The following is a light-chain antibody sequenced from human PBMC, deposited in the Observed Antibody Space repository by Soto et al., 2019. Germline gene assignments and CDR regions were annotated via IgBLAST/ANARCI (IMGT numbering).Light chain of an antibody. V-gene: IGKV1-9*01. CDR2: AAS. J-gene: IGKJ3*01. CDR3: QQLNSYPLFT. Sequence: DIQLTQSPSFLSASVGDRVTITCRASQGISSYLAWYQQKPGKAPKLLIYAASTLQSGVPSRFSGSGSGTEFTLTISSLQPEDFATYYGQQLNSYPLFTFGPGTKVDIK. CDR1: QGISSY.